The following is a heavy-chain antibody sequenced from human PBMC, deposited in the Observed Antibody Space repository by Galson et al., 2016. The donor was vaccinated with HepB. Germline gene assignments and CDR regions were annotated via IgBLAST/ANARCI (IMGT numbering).Heavy chain of an antibody. V-gene: IGHV1-69*13. Sequence: SVKVSCKASGGTFSNYAISWVRQAPGQGLEWMGGIIPIFGTANYAQKFQGRVTITADESTSTAYMELSSLRSEETAVYYCAKVEATFGIDYDFWSGYCWFDPWCQGTLVTVSS. CDR1: GGTFSNYA. CDR2: IIPIFGTA. CDR3: AKVEATFGIDYDFWSGYCWFDP. D-gene: IGHD3-3*01. J-gene: IGHJ5*02.